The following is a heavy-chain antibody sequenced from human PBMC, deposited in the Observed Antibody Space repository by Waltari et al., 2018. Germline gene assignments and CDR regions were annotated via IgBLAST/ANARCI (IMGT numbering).Heavy chain of an antibody. J-gene: IGHJ5*02. Sequence: QVQLVESGGGVVQPGKSLRLSCAASGFTFSTFVMHWVRQAPGKGLGWVAVIWHDGTTKYYADSGKGRFTISRDNSKTTLYLEMSSLRAEDTAVYFCARGTSYYDGSGYLTSWGQGALVTVSS. D-gene: IGHD3-22*01. CDR2: IWHDGTTK. CDR3: ARGTSYYDGSGYLTS. CDR1: GFTFSTFV. V-gene: IGHV3-33*08.